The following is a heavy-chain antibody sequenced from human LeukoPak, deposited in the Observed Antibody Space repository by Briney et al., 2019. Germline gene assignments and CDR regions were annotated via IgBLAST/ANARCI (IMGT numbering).Heavy chain of an antibody. CDR1: GFTVSSNY. V-gene: IGHV3-53*01. CDR3: AREDPAGSTDY. CDR2: IYSGGST. D-gene: IGHD1-14*01. J-gene: IGHJ4*02. Sequence: GGSLRLSCAASGFTVSSNYMSWVRQAPGKGLEWVSVIYSGGSTYYADSVKGRFTISRDNSKNTLYLQMNSLRAEDTAVYYCAREDPAGSTDYWGQGTLVTVSS.